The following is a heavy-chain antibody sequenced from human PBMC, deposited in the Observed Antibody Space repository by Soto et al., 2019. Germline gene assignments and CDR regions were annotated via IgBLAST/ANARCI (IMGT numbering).Heavy chain of an antibody. J-gene: IGHJ6*02. CDR1: GGTFSNYA. V-gene: IGHV1-69*13. Sequence: SVKVSCKASGGTFSNYAFSWVRQVPGQGLEWMGGIIPIFETTNYAQKFQGRVTITADESTSTTYMELSSLSSEDTAVFFCARDMIPAAISYRYYAMDVWGQGTTVTVSS. CDR2: IIPIFETT. D-gene: IGHD2-2*01. CDR3: ARDMIPAAISYRYYAMDV.